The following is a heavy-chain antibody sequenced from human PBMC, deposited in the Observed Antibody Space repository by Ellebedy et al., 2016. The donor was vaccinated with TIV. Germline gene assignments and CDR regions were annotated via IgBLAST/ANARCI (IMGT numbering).Heavy chain of an antibody. CDR1: GFSFSDHY. CDR2: ISTRSIRT. Sequence: GESLKISCAASGFSFSDHYMSWLRQAPGKGLEWISFISTRSIRTNYADSVKGRFNISRDNARNSLSLQMKSQRAADTAVYYCATFRFNWNYFDSWGQGTLFTVSS. J-gene: IGHJ4*02. D-gene: IGHD1-20*01. CDR3: ATFRFNWNYFDS. V-gene: IGHV3-11*06.